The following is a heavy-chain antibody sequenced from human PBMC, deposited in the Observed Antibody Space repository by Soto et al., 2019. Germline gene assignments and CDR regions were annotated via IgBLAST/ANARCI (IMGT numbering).Heavy chain of an antibody. J-gene: IGHJ4*02. CDR3: ARHKSGGGSYPFDF. V-gene: IGHV5-51*01. D-gene: IGHD3-10*01. Sequence: GESLKISCKGSGYTFTDYWIGWVRQLPGKGLEWMGIIYPGDSDTRYSPSFQGHVTITVDKSTSTAYLKWSSLKASDTAIYYCARHKSGGGSYPFDFWGQGTLVTVSS. CDR2: IYPGDSDT. CDR1: GYTFTDYW.